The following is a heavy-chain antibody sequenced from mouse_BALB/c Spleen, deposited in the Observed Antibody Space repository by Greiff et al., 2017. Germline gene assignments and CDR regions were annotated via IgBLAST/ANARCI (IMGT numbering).Heavy chain of an antibody. CDR2: IYPGDGDT. D-gene: IGHD3-2*01. CDR3: AIGDGTGTEAMDY. Sequence: VQLQQSGAELARPGASVKLSCKASGYTFTSYWMQWVKQRPGQGLEWIGAIYPGDGDTRYTQKFKGKATLTADKSSSTAYMQLSSLAPEDSAVYYCAIGDGTGTEAMDYWGQGTSVTVSS. J-gene: IGHJ4*01. V-gene: IGHV1-87*01. CDR1: GYTFTSYW.